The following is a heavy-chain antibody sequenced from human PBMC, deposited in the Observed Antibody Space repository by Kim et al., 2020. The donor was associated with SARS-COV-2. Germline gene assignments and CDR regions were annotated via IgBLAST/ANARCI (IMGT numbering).Heavy chain of an antibody. V-gene: IGHV4-31*03. D-gene: IGHD2-21*01. CDR3: ARDVVLGVDWFDP. Sequence: SETLSLTCTVSGGSISSGGYYWSWIRQHPGKGLEWIGYIYYSGSTYYNPSLKSRVTISVDTSKNQFSLKLSSVTAADTAVYYCARDVVLGVDWFDPWGQGTLVTVSS. CDR1: GGSISSGGYY. CDR2: IYYSGST. J-gene: IGHJ5*02.